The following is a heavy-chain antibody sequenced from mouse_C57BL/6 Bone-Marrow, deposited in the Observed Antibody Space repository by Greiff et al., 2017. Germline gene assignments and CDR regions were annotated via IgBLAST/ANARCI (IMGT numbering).Heavy chain of an antibody. CDR2: ITPYNGGT. Sequence: EVQLQQSGPVLVKPGASVKMSCKASGYTFTDYYMNWVKQSHGQSLEWIGVITPYNGGTSYNQKFKGKATLTVDKSSSTAYMELNSLTSEDSAVYYYASDSNSWYFDVWGTGTTVTVSS. J-gene: IGHJ1*03. V-gene: IGHV1-19*01. CDR3: ASDSNSWYFDV. CDR1: GYTFTDYY. D-gene: IGHD2-5*01.